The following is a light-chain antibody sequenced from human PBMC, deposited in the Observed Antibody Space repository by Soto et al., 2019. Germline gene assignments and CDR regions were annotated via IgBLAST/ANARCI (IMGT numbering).Light chain of an antibody. CDR1: SSDVGGYNY. CDR3: SSYTSASTLV. CDR2: EVS. V-gene: IGLV2-14*01. J-gene: IGLJ1*01. Sequence: QSALTQSASVSGSPGQSITISCTGTSSDVGGYNYVSWYQQHPGRAPKLMIYEVSNRPSGVSDRFSGSKSGNMASLTIYGLQAEDEADYYCSSYTSASTLVFGTGTKLTVL.